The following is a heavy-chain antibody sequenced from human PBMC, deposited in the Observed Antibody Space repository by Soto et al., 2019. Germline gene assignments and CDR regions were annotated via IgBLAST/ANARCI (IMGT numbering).Heavy chain of an antibody. CDR3: ARTGPSYYYHNSGSPGDY. Sequence: PSETLSLTCTVSGASIGSGDFYWSWIRQSPGKGLEWLGYIYYNELSSSESTHYNSSLKSRVSISVDTSKNQSSLTLRSMTAADTAVYYCARTGPSYYYHNSGSPGDYWGQGTLVTVSS. J-gene: IGHJ4*02. CDR2: IYYNELSSSEST. CDR1: GASIGSGDFY. V-gene: IGHV4-30-4*08. D-gene: IGHD3-22*01.